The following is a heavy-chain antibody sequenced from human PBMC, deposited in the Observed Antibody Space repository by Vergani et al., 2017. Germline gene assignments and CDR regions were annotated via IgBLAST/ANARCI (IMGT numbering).Heavy chain of an antibody. CDR2: IKNTGDST. CDR3: GRGSGNYN. CDR1: GFSFSSDA. D-gene: IGHD5-24*01. J-gene: IGHJ4*02. Sequence: EVQLLQSEGAVVQPGGPLRLSCVASGFSFSSDAMSWVRQGHGQGLEWVSSIKNTGDSTHYAYSVKGRFTISSDNSKNTRYLKMNSLRVQDTAVYYCGRGSGNYNGGKGTLVTVSP. V-gene: IGHV3-23*01.